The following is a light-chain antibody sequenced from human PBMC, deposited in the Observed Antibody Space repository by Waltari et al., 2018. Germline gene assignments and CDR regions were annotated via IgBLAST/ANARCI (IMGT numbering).Light chain of an antibody. CDR3: AAWDDSLNVI. V-gene: IGLV1-44*01. J-gene: IGLJ2*01. CDR2: SDK. Sequence: SVLTQPPSASVTPGHRVTISCSGSNPNIGCTIVNWYQLVPGVAPKLLIYSDKQRPSGVPDRFSGSRSGNSASLAISGLQSEDEADYYCAAWDDSLNVIFGGGTKLTVL. CDR1: NPNIGCTI.